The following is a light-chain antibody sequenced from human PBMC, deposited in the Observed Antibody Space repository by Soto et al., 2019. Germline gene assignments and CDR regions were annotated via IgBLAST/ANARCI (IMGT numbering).Light chain of an antibody. CDR1: SSDVSGYNY. J-gene: IGLJ1*01. Sequence: QSVLTQPASVSGSPGQSITISCTGTSSDVSGYNYVSWYQQHPGKAPKLMIYGVSNRPSGVSNRFSGSKSGNTASLTISGLQAEDEADYYCSSYTSSSTRNVFGTGTKVTVL. CDR3: SSYTSSSTRNV. CDR2: GVS. V-gene: IGLV2-14*01.